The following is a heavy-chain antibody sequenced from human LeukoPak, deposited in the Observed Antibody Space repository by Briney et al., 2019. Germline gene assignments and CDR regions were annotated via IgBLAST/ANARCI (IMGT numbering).Heavy chain of an antibody. D-gene: IGHD1-7*01. Sequence: GGSLRLSCAASGFTFSSYAMSWVRQAPGKGLERVAVIWYDGSNKYYADSVKGRFTISRDNSKNTLYLQMNSLRAEDTAVYYCAREDGTTTLGYWGQGTLVTVSS. V-gene: IGHV3-33*08. CDR2: IWYDGSNK. CDR1: GFTFSSYA. CDR3: AREDGTTTLGY. J-gene: IGHJ4*02.